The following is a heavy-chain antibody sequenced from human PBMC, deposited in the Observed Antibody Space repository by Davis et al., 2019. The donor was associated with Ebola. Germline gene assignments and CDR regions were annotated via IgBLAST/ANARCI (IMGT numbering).Heavy chain of an antibody. D-gene: IGHD3-22*01. V-gene: IGHV3-48*02. Sequence: PGGSLRLSCAASGFTFSSYSMNWVRQAPGKGLEWVSYISSSSSTIYYADSVKGRFTISRDNAKNSLYLQMNSLRDEDTAVYYCARDIYYDSSGYYYYGMDVWGQGTTVTVSS. J-gene: IGHJ6*02. CDR3: ARDIYYDSSGYYYYGMDV. CDR2: ISSSSSTI. CDR1: GFTFSSYS.